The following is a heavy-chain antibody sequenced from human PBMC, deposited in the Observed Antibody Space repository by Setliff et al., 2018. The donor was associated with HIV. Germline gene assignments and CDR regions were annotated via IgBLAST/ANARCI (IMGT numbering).Heavy chain of an antibody. D-gene: IGHD6-13*01. CDR2: ISSSSSTI. V-gene: IGHV3-48*01. Sequence: GGSLRLSCAASGFTFSSYSMNWVRQAPGKGLEWVSYISSSSSTIYYADSVKGRFTISRDNAKNSLYLQMNSLRAEDTAVYYCTREGIAAAGSYSYGFGQIDYWGQGTLVTVSS. J-gene: IGHJ4*02. CDR1: GFTFSSYS. CDR3: TREGIAAAGSYSYGFGQIDY.